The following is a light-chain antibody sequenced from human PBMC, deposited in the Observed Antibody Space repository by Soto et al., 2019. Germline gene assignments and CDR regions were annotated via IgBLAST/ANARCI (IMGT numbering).Light chain of an antibody. Sequence: DIQMTQSPSSVSASVGDRVTISCRASQGISSWLAWYQQKPGKAPSLLIYSASTLYSGVPSRFSGSGSGTDFTLTISSLQPEDFGTYYCQQSYSTPFTFAPGTRLEIK. V-gene: IGKV1-12*01. CDR3: QQSYSTPFT. CDR2: SAS. CDR1: QGISSW. J-gene: IGKJ5*01.